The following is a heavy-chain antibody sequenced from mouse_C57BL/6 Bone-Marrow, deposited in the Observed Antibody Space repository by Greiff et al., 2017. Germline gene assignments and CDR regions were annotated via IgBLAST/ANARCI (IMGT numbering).Heavy chain of an antibody. CDR3: SRKLRFFYYAMDY. Sequence: VQLQQSGAELVRPGTSVKLSCKASGYTFTSYWMHWVKQRPGQGLEWIGVIDPSDSYTNYNQKFKGKATLTVDTSSSTAYMQLSSLTSEDAAVYDCSRKLRFFYYAMDYWGQGTSVTVSS. CDR2: IDPSDSYT. J-gene: IGHJ4*01. V-gene: IGHV1-59*01. CDR1: GYTFTSYW. D-gene: IGHD1-1*01.